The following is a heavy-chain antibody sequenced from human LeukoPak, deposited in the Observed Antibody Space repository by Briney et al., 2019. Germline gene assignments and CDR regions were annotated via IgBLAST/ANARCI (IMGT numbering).Heavy chain of an antibody. Sequence: ASVKVSCKASGYTFTSYGISWVRQAPEQGLEWMGWISAYNGNTNYAQKLQGRVTMTTDTSTSTAYMELRSLRSDDTAVYYCASYSSSWYSFDYWGQGTLVTVSS. V-gene: IGHV1-18*01. CDR2: ISAYNGNT. CDR3: ASYSSSWYSFDY. D-gene: IGHD6-13*01. CDR1: GYTFTSYG. J-gene: IGHJ4*02.